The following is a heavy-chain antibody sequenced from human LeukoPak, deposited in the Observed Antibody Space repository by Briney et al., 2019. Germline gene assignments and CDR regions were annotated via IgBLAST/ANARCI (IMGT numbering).Heavy chain of an antibody. CDR2: ISGYNDDT. CDR1: GYIFTTYG. V-gene: IGHV1-18*01. D-gene: IGHD1-26*01. J-gene: IGHJ3*02. CDR3: ARDHGFTGGSYFDTFDI. Sequence: GASVKVSCKASGYIFTTYGISWVRQAPGQGLEWMGWISGYNDDTNYAQKLQGRVTMTTDTSTSTAYMELRSLTSDGTAVYYCARDHGFTGGSYFDTFDIWGRGTMVTVSS.